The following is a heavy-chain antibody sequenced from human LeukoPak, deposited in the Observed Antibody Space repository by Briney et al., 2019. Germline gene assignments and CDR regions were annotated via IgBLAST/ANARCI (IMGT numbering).Heavy chain of an antibody. V-gene: IGHV5-51*01. CDR1: GYSFTSYW. D-gene: IGHD3-22*01. CDR3: ARQWNYYDSSGYLDL. J-gene: IGHJ3*01. CDR2: IYPGDSDT. Sequence: GESLKISCKGPGYSFTSYWIGWVRQMPGKGLEWMGIIYPGDSDTRYSPSFKGQVTISADKSISTAYLQWSSLKASDAAMYYCARQWNYYDSSGYLDLWGQGTMVTVSS.